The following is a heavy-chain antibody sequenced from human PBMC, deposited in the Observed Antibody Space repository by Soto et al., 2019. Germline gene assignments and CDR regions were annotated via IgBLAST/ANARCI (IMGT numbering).Heavy chain of an antibody. V-gene: IGHV1-18*01. CDR1: GYTFNTYG. Sequence: ASVKVSCKASGYTFNTYGINWVRQAPGQGLEWMGWISAYNGNTNYAEKVRGRVTMTTDTSTSTAYMELRSLRSDDTAVYYCAREDLYGSGWYYSDYWGQGTPVTVSA. CDR2: ISAYNGNT. D-gene: IGHD6-13*01. J-gene: IGHJ4*02. CDR3: AREDLYGSGWYYSDY.